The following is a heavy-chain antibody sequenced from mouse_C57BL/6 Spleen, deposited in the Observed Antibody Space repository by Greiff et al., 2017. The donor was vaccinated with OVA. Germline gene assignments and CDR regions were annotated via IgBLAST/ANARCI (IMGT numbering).Heavy chain of an antibody. CDR1: GYTFTSYG. CDR2: IYPRRGNT. J-gene: IGHJ3*01. V-gene: IGHV1-81*01. CDR3: FITTVVADAY. D-gene: IGHD1-1*01. Sequence: QVQLQQSGAELARPGASVKLSCKASGYTFTSYGISWVKQRTGQGLEWIGEIYPRRGNTYYNEKFKGKATLTADKSSSTAYMELRSLTSEDSAVYFCFITTVVADAYWGQGTLVTVSA.